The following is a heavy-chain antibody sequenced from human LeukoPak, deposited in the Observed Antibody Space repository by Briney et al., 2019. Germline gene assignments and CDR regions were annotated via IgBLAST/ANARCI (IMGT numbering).Heavy chain of an antibody. Sequence: SVKVSCKASGGTFSSYAISWVRQAPGQGLEWMGRIIPILGIANYAQKFQGRVTITADKSTSTAYMELSSLRSEDTAVYYCAREDYGDYFQHWGQGTLVTVSS. V-gene: IGHV1-69*04. CDR1: GGTFSSYA. CDR2: IIPILGIA. J-gene: IGHJ1*01. CDR3: AREDYGDYFQH. D-gene: IGHD4-17*01.